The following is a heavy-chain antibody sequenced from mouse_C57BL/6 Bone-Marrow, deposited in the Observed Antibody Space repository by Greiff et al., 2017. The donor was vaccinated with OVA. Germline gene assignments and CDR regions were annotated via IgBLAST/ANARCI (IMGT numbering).Heavy chain of an antibody. V-gene: IGHV14-4*01. CDR3: TTRGSSY. CDR1: GFNIKDDY. Sequence: EVKLVESGAELVRPGASVKLSCTASGFNIKDDYMHWVKQRPEQGLEWIGWIDPENGDTEYASKFQGKATITADTSSNTAYLQLSSLTSEDTAVYYCTTRGSSYWGQGTTLTVSS. J-gene: IGHJ2*01. D-gene: IGHD1-1*01. CDR2: IDPENGDT.